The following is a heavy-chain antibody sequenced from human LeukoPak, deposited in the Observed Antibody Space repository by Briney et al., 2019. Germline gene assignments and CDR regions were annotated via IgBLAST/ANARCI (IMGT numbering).Heavy chain of an antibody. CDR2: ISYDGSNK. V-gene: IGHV3-30*03. D-gene: IGHD6-19*01. CDR1: GFTFSSYG. Sequence: PGGSLRLSCAASGFTFSSYGMHWVRQAPGKGLEWVAVISYDGSNKYYADFAEGRFTISRDNSRNTLYLQMNSLRAEDTAVYYCARYYSHTSAWSEGGLDQWGQGTLVTVSS. J-gene: IGHJ4*02. CDR3: ARYYSHTSAWSEGGLDQ.